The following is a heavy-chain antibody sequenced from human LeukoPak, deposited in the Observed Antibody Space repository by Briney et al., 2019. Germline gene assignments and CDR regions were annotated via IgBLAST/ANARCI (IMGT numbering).Heavy chain of an antibody. V-gene: IGHV4-31*03. J-gene: IGHJ4*02. Sequence: SETLSLTCTVSGGSVSSGSYYWSWIRQPSGKGLEWIGYIYYSGSTYYNPSLKSRVTISVDTSKNQFSLKLSSVTAADTAVYYCARDSLRYCSGGSCRYVPYFDYWGQGTLVTVSS. CDR3: ARDSLRYCSGGSCRYVPYFDY. CDR2: IYYSGST. D-gene: IGHD2-15*01. CDR1: GGSVSSGSYY.